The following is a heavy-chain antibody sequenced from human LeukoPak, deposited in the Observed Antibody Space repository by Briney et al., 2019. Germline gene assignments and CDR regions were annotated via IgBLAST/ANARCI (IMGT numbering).Heavy chain of an antibody. V-gene: IGHV4-34*01. J-gene: IGHJ4*02. CDR2: IYYSGST. CDR1: GGSLSGYY. Sequence: SETLSLTCAVYGGSLSGYYWSWIRQPPGKGLEWIGSIYYSGSTYYNPSLKSRVTISVDTSKNQFSLKLSSVTAADTAVYYCARRRGEYWGQGTLVTVSS. CDR3: ARRRGEY.